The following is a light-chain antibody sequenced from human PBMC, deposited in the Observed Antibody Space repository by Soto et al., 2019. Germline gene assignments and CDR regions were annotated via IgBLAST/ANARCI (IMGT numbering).Light chain of an antibody. V-gene: IGKV3-20*01. CDR1: QSVSSNY. CDR3: QQYGSSSPIT. Sequence: EIVLTQSPGTLSLSPGEGATLSCRASQSVSSNYLAWYQQRPGQAPRLLIYGASSRATGIPDRFSGGGSGTDFTLTISRLQPEDFAVYYCQQYGSSSPITFGQGTRLEIE. CDR2: GAS. J-gene: IGKJ5*01.